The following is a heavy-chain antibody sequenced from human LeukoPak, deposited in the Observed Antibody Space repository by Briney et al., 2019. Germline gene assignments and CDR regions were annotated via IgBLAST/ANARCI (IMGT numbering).Heavy chain of an antibody. V-gene: IGHV3-48*02. Sequence: GGSLRLSCAASGFTFSSYSMNWVRQAPGKGLEWVSYISSSSSTIYYADSVKGRFTISRDNAKNSLYLQMNSLRDEDTAVYYCARVPSRIAAAGKEFDYWGQGTLVTVSS. D-gene: IGHD6-13*01. CDR1: GFTFSSYS. CDR2: ISSSSSTI. J-gene: IGHJ4*02. CDR3: ARVPSRIAAAGKEFDY.